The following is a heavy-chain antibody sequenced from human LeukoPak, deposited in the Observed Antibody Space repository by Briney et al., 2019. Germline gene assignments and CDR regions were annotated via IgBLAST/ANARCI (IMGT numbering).Heavy chain of an antibody. D-gene: IGHD6-13*01. Sequence: GGSLRLSCAASGFIFSSYSMKWVRQAPGKGLEWVSYISSSSSTIYYADSVKGRFTISRDNAKNSLYLQMNSLRAEDTAVYYCARVSGSSWYGHYFDYWGQGTLVTVSS. V-gene: IGHV3-48*01. CDR2: ISSSSSTI. J-gene: IGHJ4*02. CDR3: ARVSGSSWYGHYFDY. CDR1: GFIFSSYS.